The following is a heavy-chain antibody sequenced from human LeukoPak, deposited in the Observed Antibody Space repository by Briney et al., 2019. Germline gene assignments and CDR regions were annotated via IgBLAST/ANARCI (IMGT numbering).Heavy chain of an antibody. V-gene: IGHV3-21*01. CDR2: ISSSSSYI. Sequence: SGGSLRLSCAASGFTFSSYSINWVRQAPGKGLEWVSSISSSSSYIYYADSVKGRFTISRDNAKNSLYLQMNSLRAKDTAVYYCARDSYYDILTGYLRYFDYWGQGTLVTVSS. D-gene: IGHD3-9*01. J-gene: IGHJ4*02. CDR1: GFTFSSYS. CDR3: ARDSYYDILTGYLRYFDY.